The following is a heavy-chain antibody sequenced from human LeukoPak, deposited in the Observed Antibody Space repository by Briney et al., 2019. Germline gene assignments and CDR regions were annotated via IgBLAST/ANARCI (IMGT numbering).Heavy chain of an antibody. CDR3: TTGVVVVPASMDV. Sequence: GGSLRLSCAASGFTFSNAWMSWVRQAPGKGLDWVGRIKSKTDGGTTDYAAPVKGRFTISRDDSKNTLYLQMNSLKAEDTAVYYCTTGVVVVPASMDVWGKGTTVTVSS. J-gene: IGHJ6*03. V-gene: IGHV3-15*01. D-gene: IGHD2-2*01. CDR2: IKSKTDGGTT. CDR1: GFTFSNAW.